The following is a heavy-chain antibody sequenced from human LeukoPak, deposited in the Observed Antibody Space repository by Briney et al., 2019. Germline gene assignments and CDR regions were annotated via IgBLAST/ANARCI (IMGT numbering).Heavy chain of an antibody. J-gene: IGHJ3*02. Sequence: GGSLRLSCAASGFTFSSYTMNWVRQAPGKGLEWVSSISSSSSYIYYADSMKGRFTISRDNAKNSLYLQMNSLRADDTAVYYCARETYCSGGSCYKGNAFDIWGQGTMVTVSS. CDR3: ARETYCSGGSCYKGNAFDI. D-gene: IGHD2-15*01. CDR1: GFTFSSYT. CDR2: ISSSSSYI. V-gene: IGHV3-21*01.